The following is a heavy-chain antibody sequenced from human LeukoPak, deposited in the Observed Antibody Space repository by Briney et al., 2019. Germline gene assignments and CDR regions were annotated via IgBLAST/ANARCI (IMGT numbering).Heavy chain of an antibody. CDR1: GFTFSSYA. D-gene: IGHD3-22*01. V-gene: IGHV3-30-3*01. CDR2: ISYDGSNK. CDR3: ARDYDSSGYSIFYFDY. Sequence: GGSLRLSCAASGFTFSSYAMHWVRQAPGKGLEWVAVISYDGSNKYYADSVKGRFTISRDNAKNSLYLQMNSLRAEDTAVYYCARDYDSSGYSIFYFDYWGQGPLVTVSS. J-gene: IGHJ4*02.